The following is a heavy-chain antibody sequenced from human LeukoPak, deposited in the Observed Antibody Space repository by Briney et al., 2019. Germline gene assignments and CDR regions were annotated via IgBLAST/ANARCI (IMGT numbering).Heavy chain of an antibody. CDR2: INWNGGST. CDR1: GFTFDDYG. Sequence: PGGSLRLSCAASGFTFDDYGMSWVRQAPGKGLEWVPGINWNGGSTGYADSVKGRFTISRDNAKNSLYLQMNSLRAEDTALYYCARDRISGEAFALHDYWGQGTLVTVSS. D-gene: IGHD6-19*01. J-gene: IGHJ4*02. V-gene: IGHV3-20*04. CDR3: ARDRISGEAFALHDY.